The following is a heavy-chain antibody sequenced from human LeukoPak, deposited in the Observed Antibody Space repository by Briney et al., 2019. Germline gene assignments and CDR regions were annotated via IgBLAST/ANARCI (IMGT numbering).Heavy chain of an antibody. D-gene: IGHD2-2*02. Sequence: GGSLRLSCAASGFTLSSYSMNWVRQAPGKGLEWVSYISSSSSTIYYADSVKGRFTISRDNAKNSLYLQMNSLRAEDTAVYYCARETLGYCSSTSCYTGSDAFDIWGQGTMVTVSS. CDR2: ISSSSSTI. CDR3: ARETLGYCSSTSCYTGSDAFDI. CDR1: GFTLSSYS. J-gene: IGHJ3*02. V-gene: IGHV3-48*01.